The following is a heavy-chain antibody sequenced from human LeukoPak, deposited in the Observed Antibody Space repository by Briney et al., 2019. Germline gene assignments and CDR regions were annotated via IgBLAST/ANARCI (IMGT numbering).Heavy chain of an antibody. Sequence: NPSETLSLTCTVSGGSISSGDYYWSWIRQPPGKGLEWIGYIYYSGSTNYNPSLKSRVTISVDTSKNQFSLKLSSVTAADTAVYYCARAYCSSTSCYVYFDYWGQGTLVTVSS. CDR1: GGSISSGDYY. J-gene: IGHJ4*02. CDR3: ARAYCSSTSCYVYFDY. CDR2: IYYSGST. D-gene: IGHD2-2*01. V-gene: IGHV4-61*08.